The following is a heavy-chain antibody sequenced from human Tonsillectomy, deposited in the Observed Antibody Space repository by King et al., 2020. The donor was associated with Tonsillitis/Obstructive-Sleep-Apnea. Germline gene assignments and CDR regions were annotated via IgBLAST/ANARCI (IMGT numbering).Heavy chain of an antibody. D-gene: IGHD4-17*01. CDR1: GFTFSNAW. V-gene: IGHV3-15*01. CDR2: ISSKADGGTT. J-gene: IGHJ4*02. Sequence: VQLVESGGGLVKPGGSLRLSCAASGFTFSNAWMTWVRQAPGEGLECVGRISSKADGGTTDYAAPVKGRFTISRDDSENTLYLQMNSLKAEDTAVYYCTTDWATVSKGGQAWGQGTLVTVSS. CDR3: TTDWATVSKGGQA.